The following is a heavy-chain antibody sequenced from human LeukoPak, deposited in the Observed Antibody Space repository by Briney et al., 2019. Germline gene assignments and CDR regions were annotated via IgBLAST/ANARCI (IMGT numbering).Heavy chain of an antibody. Sequence: SETLSLTCTVSGGSISSSSYYWGWIRQPPGKGLEWLATIYYSGSTNYNPSLKSRVTISVDTSNNQFSLRLSSVTAADTAVYYCARDPFGSNAFDIWGQGTVVPVSS. J-gene: IGHJ3*02. V-gene: IGHV4-39*07. CDR2: IYYSGST. D-gene: IGHD3-10*01. CDR3: ARDPFGSNAFDI. CDR1: GGSISSSSYY.